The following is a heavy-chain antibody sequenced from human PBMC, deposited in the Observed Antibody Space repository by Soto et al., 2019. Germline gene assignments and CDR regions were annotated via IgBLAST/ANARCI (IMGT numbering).Heavy chain of an antibody. Sequence: SETLSLTCTVSGGSISSYYWSWIRQPPGKGLECIGYIYYSGSTNYNPSLKSRVTISVDTSKNQFSLKLSSVTAADTAVYYCARTPAHYDFWSGYPKLYYFDYWGQGTLVTVSS. J-gene: IGHJ4*02. CDR3: ARTPAHYDFWSGYPKLYYFDY. D-gene: IGHD3-3*01. CDR1: GGSISSYY. CDR2: IYYSGST. V-gene: IGHV4-59*01.